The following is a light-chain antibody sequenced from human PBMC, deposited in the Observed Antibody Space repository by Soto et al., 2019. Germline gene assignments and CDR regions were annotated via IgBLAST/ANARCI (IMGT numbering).Light chain of an antibody. J-gene: IGKJ2*01. Sequence: DIVLTQSPATLSVSPGESATLSCRASQSVSRALAWYQHVPGQAPRLLIYDSSTRATGVPARFSGSGSGTRFTLTISSLQSEDFAVYYCQQYNNWPPRYTFGPGTKLQI. CDR1: QSVSRA. CDR3: QQYNNWPPRYT. CDR2: DSS. V-gene: IGKV3-15*01.